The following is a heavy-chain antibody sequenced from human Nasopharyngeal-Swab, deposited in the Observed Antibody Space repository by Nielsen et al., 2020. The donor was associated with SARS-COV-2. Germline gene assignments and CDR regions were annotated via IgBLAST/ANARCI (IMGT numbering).Heavy chain of an antibody. Sequence: ASVKVSCKASGDTFSRFYMYWVRQAPGQGLEWMGRIYPRDGSTTYAQKFQGRVNMTRDTSTSTVYMELSSLRSEDTAVYFCARERGYCSNNGCFGLDPWGQGTLVTVSS. CDR3: ARERGYCSNNGCFGLDP. J-gene: IGHJ5*02. V-gene: IGHV1-46*01. CDR1: GDTFSRFY. CDR2: IYPRDGST. D-gene: IGHD2-2*01.